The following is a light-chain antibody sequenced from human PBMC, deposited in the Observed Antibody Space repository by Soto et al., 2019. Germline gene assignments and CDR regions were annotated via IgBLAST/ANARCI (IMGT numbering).Light chain of an antibody. V-gene: IGKV3-20*01. Sequence: EIVFTHSPFTLSLSPVERATLSFMASQGVSNNYLAWYQQKPGQAPRLLIYGASNRATGIPDRFSGSGSGTDFTLTISRLEPEDFAVYYCKQYGSSGKFGQGTKVDIK. CDR3: KQYGSSGK. J-gene: IGKJ1*01. CDR1: QGVSNNY. CDR2: GAS.